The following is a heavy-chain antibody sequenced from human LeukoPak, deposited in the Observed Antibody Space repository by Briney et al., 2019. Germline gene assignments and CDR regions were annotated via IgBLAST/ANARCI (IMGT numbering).Heavy chain of an antibody. CDR2: ITGSSSNI. CDR1: GFIFSSYN. Sequence: GGSLRLSCAASGFIFSSYNMNWVRQAPGRGLEWVSFITGSSSNIYYADSVKGRFTVSRDNAKNSLYLQMNNLRAEDTAVYYCARAYYGSGRSLDYWGQGTVVTVSS. V-gene: IGHV3-21*01. J-gene: IGHJ4*02. CDR3: ARAYYGSGRSLDY. D-gene: IGHD3-10*01.